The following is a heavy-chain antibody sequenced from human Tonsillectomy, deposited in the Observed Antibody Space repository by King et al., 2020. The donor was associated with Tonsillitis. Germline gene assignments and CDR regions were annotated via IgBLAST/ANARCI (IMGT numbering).Heavy chain of an antibody. D-gene: IGHD3-22*01. Sequence: TLKESGPTLVKPTQTLTLTCTFSGFSLTTSGVGVGWIRQPPGKALEWLVLIYWDDEKRYSPSLKSRLTITKDTSRNQVVLTMTNMDPVDTATYYCAHRQDFYDSSGYFDYWGQGTLVTVSS. V-gene: IGHV2-5*02. CDR2: IYWDDEK. CDR3: AHRQDFYDSSGYFDY. CDR1: GFSLTTSGVG. J-gene: IGHJ4*02.